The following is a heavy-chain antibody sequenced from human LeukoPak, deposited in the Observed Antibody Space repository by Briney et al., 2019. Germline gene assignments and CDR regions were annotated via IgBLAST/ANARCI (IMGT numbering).Heavy chain of an antibody. D-gene: IGHD3-10*01. CDR1: GGSISSGGYY. J-gene: IGHJ5*02. V-gene: IGHV4-31*03. CDR3: ARAPYYGSPRFDP. Sequence: PSQTLSLTCTVSGGSISSGGYYWSWIRQHPGKGLEWIGYIYYSGSTYYNPSRKSRVTISVDTSKNQFSLKLSSVTAADTAVYYCARAPYYGSPRFDPWGQGTLVTVSS. CDR2: IYYSGST.